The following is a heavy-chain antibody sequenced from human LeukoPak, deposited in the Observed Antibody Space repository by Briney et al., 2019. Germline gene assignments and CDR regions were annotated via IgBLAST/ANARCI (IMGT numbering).Heavy chain of an antibody. J-gene: IGHJ4*02. CDR1: GYTLTELS. Sequence: GASVKVSCKVSGYTLTELSIHWVRQAPGKGLEWKGWISAYNGNTNYAQKLQGRVTMTTDTSTSTAYMELRSLRSDDTAVYYCARDPYMVRGVIMGFDYWGQGTLVTVSS. CDR3: ARDPYMVRGVIMGFDY. CDR2: ISAYNGNT. D-gene: IGHD3-10*01. V-gene: IGHV1-18*01.